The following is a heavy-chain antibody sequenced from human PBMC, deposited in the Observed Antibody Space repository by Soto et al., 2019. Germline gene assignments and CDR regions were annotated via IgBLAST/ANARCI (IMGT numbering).Heavy chain of an antibody. CDR1: GFTISNYW. CDR2: ISPDGSTT. CDR3: TRVISGSSGLFDY. D-gene: IGHD1-26*01. J-gene: IGHJ4*02. Sequence: SLRLSCVASGFTISNYWMHWVRQAPGKGLIWVSRISPDGSTTNYADSVKGRFTISRDNAKNTLYLQMDSLRAEDTALYYCTRVISGSSGLFDYWGQGTLVTV. V-gene: IGHV3-74*01.